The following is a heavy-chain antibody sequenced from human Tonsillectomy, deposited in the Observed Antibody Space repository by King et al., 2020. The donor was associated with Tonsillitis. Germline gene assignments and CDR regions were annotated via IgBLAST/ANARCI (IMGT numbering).Heavy chain of an antibody. CDR3: AREGAQPSNDYGDYSYYYYYMDV. CDR1: GFTFSSYG. Sequence: VQLVESGGGVVQPGRSLRLSCAASGFTFSSYGMHWVRQAPGKGLEWVAVIWYDGSNKYYADSVKGRFTISRDNSKNTLYLQMNSLRAEDTAVYYCAREGAQPSNDYGDYSYYYYYMDVWGKGTTVTVSS. D-gene: IGHD4-17*01. CDR2: IWYDGSNK. V-gene: IGHV3-33*08. J-gene: IGHJ6*03.